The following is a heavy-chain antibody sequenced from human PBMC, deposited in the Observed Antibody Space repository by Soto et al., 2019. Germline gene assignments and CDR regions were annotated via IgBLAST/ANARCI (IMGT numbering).Heavy chain of an antibody. J-gene: IGHJ6*02. CDR1: GSTVSSKY. D-gene: IGHD6-13*01. CDR2: IWYDGSNK. Sequence: PGGSLRLSCAASGSTVSSKYMHWVRQAPGKGLEWVAVIWYDGSNKYYADSVKGRFTISRDNSKNTLYLQMNSLRAEDTAVYYCARGRLGIAAAGYYYGMDVWGQGTTVTVSS. CDR3: ARGRLGIAAAGYYYGMDV. V-gene: IGHV3-33*08.